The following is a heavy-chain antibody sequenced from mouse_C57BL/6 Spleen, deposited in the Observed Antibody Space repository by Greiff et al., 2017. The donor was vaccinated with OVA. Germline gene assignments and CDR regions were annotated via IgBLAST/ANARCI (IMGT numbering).Heavy chain of an antibody. D-gene: IGHD1-1*01. Sequence: QVQLQQSGTELVKPGASVKLSCKASGYTFTSYWMHWVKQRPGQGLEWIGNINPSNGGTNYNEKFKSKATLTVDKSSSTAYMQLSSLTSEDSAVYYCARWGYGSSPLDYWGQGTTLTVSS. CDR1: GYTFTSYW. CDR3: ARWGYGSSPLDY. V-gene: IGHV1-53*01. J-gene: IGHJ2*01. CDR2: INPSNGGT.